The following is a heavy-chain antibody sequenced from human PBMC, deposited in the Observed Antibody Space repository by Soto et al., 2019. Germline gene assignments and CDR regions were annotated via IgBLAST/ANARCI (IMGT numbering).Heavy chain of an antibody. J-gene: IGHJ5*02. CDR2: INPSGGST. CDR1: GYTFTSYY. D-gene: IGHD6-13*01. V-gene: IGHV1-46*01. CDR3: ARIANRPGYSSSWYASVGWFDP. Sequence: ASVKVSCKASGYTFTSYYMHWVRQAPGQGLEWMGIINPSGGSTSYAQKFQGRVTMTRDTSTSTVYMELSSLRSEDTAVYYCARIANRPGYSSSWYASVGWFDPWGQGTLVTVSS.